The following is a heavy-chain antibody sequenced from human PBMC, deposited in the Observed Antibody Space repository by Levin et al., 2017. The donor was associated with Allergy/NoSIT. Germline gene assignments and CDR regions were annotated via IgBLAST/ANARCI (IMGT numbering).Heavy chain of an antibody. V-gene: IGHV5-51*01. CDR1: GYSFSDYW. CDR2: IYPDTSET. Sequence: GESLKISCEGFGYSFSDYWIGWVRQMPGKGRQWVGIIYPDTSETRYSPSFQGQVPISADKSLNTVYLQWNSLKASDTAMYFCARPPGDSNGYQGDHWGRGTLVTVSS. CDR3: ARPPGDSNGYQGDH. D-gene: IGHD3-22*01. J-gene: IGHJ4*02.